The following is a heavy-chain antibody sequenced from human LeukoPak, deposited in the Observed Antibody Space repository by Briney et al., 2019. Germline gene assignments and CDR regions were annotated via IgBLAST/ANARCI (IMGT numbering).Heavy chain of an antibody. CDR2: ISYDGSNK. CDR1: GFTFSRHA. CDR3: ARSAGDPHAFDV. Sequence: GGSLRLSCAASGFTFSRHAMRWVRQAPGKGLEWVAVISYDGSNKDYADSVKGRFTVSRDNSKNTLYLQFSSLRAEDTAVFYCARSAGDPHAFDVWGQGTMVTVSS. J-gene: IGHJ3*01. V-gene: IGHV3-30-3*01. D-gene: IGHD4-17*01.